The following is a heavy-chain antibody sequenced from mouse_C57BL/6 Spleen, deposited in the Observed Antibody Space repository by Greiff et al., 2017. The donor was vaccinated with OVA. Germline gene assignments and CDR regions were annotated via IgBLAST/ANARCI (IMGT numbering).Heavy chain of an antibody. D-gene: IGHD2-3*01. CDR3: ARSGYDGYYGDY. Sequence: VKLVESGPELVKPGASVKISCKASGYAFSSSWMNWVKQRPGKGLEWIGRIYPGDGDTNYNGKFKGKATLTADKSSSTAYMQLSSLTSEDSAVYFCARSGYDGYYGDYWGQGTTLTVSS. CDR2: IYPGDGDT. J-gene: IGHJ2*01. CDR1: GYAFSSSW. V-gene: IGHV1-82*01.